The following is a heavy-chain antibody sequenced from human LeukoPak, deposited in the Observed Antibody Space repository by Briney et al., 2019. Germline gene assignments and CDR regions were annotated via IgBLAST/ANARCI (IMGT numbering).Heavy chain of an antibody. CDR2: ISSSSSYI. V-gene: IGHV3-21*01. D-gene: IGHD5-24*01. CDR3: ARDFSPRWLPYWDYYYYYMDV. CDR1: GFTFSSYS. J-gene: IGHJ6*03. Sequence: GGSLRLSCAASGFTFSSYSMNWVRQAPGKGLEWVSSISSSSSYIYYADSVKGRFTISRDNAKNSLYLQMNSLRAEDTAVYYCARDFSPRWLPYWDYYYYYMDVWGKGTTVTVSS.